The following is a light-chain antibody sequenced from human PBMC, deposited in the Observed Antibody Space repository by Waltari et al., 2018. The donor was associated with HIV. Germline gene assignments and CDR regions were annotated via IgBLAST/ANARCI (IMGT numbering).Light chain of an antibody. CDR2: EVT. Sequence: QSALTQPPSASGSPGQSVTVSCSGTSSDIGGYDYVSWYQSHPGKAPKLILYEVTKRPSGVPGRFSGSKSGNTASLAVSGLQADDEAYYYCASYAGRNNQVIFGGGTKLTVL. CDR1: SSDIGGYDY. CDR3: ASYAGRNNQVI. J-gene: IGLJ2*01. V-gene: IGLV2-8*01.